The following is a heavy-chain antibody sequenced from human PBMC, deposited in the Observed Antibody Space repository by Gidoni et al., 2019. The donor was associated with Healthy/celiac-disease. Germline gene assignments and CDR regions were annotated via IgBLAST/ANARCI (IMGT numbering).Heavy chain of an antibody. CDR3: ARGGGYGDSYFDY. V-gene: IGHV3-21*01. J-gene: IGHJ4*02. CDR1: GFTFSLYS. CDR2: ISSSSSYI. Sequence: EVQLVESGGGLVKPGGSLSLSCAASGFTFSLYSMNGVRQAPGKGLGLVSSISSSSSYIYYAESVKGRFTIARDNAKNSLYLQMNSLRAEDTAVYYCARGGGYGDSYFDYWGQGTLVTVSS. D-gene: IGHD4-17*01.